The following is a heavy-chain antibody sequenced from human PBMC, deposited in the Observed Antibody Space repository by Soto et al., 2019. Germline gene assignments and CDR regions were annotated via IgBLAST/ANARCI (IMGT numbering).Heavy chain of an antibody. J-gene: IGHJ1*01. Sequence: EVQLVESGGGLIQPGGSLRLSCAASGFTVSSNYMSWVRQAPGKGLEWVSVIYSGGSTYYADSVKGRFTISRDNSKNTLYLQMNSLRAEDTAVYYSARYRVASGYPEYFQHWGQGTLVTVSS. CDR2: IYSGGST. D-gene: IGHD3-22*01. V-gene: IGHV3-53*01. CDR1: GFTVSSNY. CDR3: ARYRVASGYPEYFQH.